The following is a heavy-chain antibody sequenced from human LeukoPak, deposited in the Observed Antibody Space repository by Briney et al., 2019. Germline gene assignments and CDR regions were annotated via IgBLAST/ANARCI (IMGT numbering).Heavy chain of an antibody. D-gene: IGHD3-10*01. V-gene: IGHV1-46*01. CDR3: ARVRASGAFDI. Sequence: ASVKVSCKASGYTFISYYMHWVRQAPGQGLEWMGIINPSGGSTSYAQKFQGRVTMTRDTSTSTVYMELSSLRSEDTAVYYCARVRASGAFDIWGQGTMVTVSS. CDR1: GYTFISYY. J-gene: IGHJ3*02. CDR2: INPSGGST.